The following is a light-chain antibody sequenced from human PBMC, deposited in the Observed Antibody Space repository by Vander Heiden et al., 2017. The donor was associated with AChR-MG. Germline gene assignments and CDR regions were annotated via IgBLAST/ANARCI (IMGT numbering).Light chain of an antibody. J-gene: IGKJ2*01. CDR3: QQYNSYPYT. CDR2: KAS. CDR1: QSISSW. V-gene: IGKV1-5*03. Sequence: DIQMTQSPSTLSASVGDRVTITCRASQSISSWLAWYQQKPGKAPRLLIYKASSLESGVPSRFSGSGSGTEFTLTISSLQPDDFATYYCQQYNSYPYTFGQGTKLEIK.